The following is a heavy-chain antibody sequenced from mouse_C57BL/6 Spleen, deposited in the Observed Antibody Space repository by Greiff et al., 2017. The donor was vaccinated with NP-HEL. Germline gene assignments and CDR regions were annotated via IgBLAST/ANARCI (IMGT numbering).Heavy chain of an antibody. D-gene: IGHD2-4*01. CDR1: GYSITSGYY. V-gene: IGHV3-6*01. Sequence: EVQLKESGPGLVKPSQSLSLTCSVTGYSITSGYYWNWIRQFPGNKLEWMGYISYDGSNNYNPSLKNRISITRDTSKNQFFLKLNSVTTEDTATYYCAREDYDYDVGFAYWGQGTLVTVSA. J-gene: IGHJ3*01. CDR2: ISYDGSN. CDR3: AREDYDYDVGFAY.